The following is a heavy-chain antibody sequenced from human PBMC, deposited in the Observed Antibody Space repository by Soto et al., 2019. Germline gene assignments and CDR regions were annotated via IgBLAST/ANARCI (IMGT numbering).Heavy chain of an antibody. D-gene: IGHD3-3*01. J-gene: IGHJ4*02. CDR2: INSDGSST. CDR3: ARGGATIFGVVRNDY. Sequence: PGGSLRLSCAASGFTSSSYWMHWVRQAPGKGLVWVSRINSDGSSTFYADSVKGRFTISRDNAKNTLYLQMNSLRAEDTAVYYCARGGATIFGVVRNDYWGQGTLVTVSS. V-gene: IGHV3-74*01. CDR1: GFTSSSYW.